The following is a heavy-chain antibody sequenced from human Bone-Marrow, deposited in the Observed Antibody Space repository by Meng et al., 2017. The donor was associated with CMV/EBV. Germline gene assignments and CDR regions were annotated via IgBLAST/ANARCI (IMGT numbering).Heavy chain of an antibody. V-gene: IGHV2-5*01. Sequence: SGPTLVKPTQTLTLTCTFSGFSLSTSGVGVGWIRQPPGKALEWLALIYWNDDKRYSPSLKSRLTITKDTSKNQVVLTMTNMDPVDTATYYCANSTAGITIFGVVKRRFGPFDYWGQGTLVTVSS. CDR2: IYWNDDK. CDR1: GFSLSTSGVG. D-gene: IGHD3-3*01. CDR3: ANSTAGITIFGVVKRRFGPFDY. J-gene: IGHJ4*02.